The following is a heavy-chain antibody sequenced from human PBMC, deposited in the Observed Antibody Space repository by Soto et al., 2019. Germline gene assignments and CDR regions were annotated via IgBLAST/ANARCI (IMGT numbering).Heavy chain of an antibody. D-gene: IGHD1-26*01. J-gene: IGHJ4*02. CDR2: ISSGGSTI. Sequence: EVQLVESGGGLVQPGGSLRLSCAASGFTFSGYEMNWVRQAPGKGLEWVSYISSGGSTIYYADSVKGRFTNSRDNAKNSLYLEMNSLGGEDTALYYCATGGSYYILWGQGTLVTVSS. CDR1: GFTFSGYE. CDR3: ATGGSYYIL. V-gene: IGHV3-48*03.